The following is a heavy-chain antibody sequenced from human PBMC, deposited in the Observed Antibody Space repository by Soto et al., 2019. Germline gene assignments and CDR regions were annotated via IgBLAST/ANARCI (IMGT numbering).Heavy chain of an antibody. D-gene: IGHD3-10*01. CDR1: GGSFSGYY. V-gene: IGHV4-34*01. Sequence: PSETLSLTCAVYGGSFSGYYWSWIRQPPGKGLEWIGEINHSGSTNYNPSLKGRVTISVDTSKNQFSLKLSSVTAADTAVYYCARARYYYGSGSYYGMDVWGQGTTVTVSS. CDR2: INHSGST. J-gene: IGHJ6*02. CDR3: ARARYYYGSGSYYGMDV.